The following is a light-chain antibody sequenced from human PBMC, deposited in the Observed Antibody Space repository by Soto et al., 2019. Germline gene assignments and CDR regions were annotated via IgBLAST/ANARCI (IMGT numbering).Light chain of an antibody. V-gene: IGKV1-9*01. CDR3: QSLNRFPHS. Sequence: IQLTQSPSSLSASVGDRVTITCRARQDISSYLAWYQQKPGKAPKLLIYLAYTLHSEVPSSFSGSGSGTDFSPAISSLQPEDAATYYCQSLNRFPHSFGGGTKVEIK. J-gene: IGKJ4*01. CDR2: LAY. CDR1: QDISSY.